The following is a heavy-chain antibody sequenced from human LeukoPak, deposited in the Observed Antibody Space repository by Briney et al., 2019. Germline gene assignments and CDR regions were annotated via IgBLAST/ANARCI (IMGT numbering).Heavy chain of an antibody. Sequence: GGSLRLSCAASGFTVSSNYMSWVRQAPGKGLEWVSVICSGGSTYYADSVKGRFTISRDNSKNTLYLQMNSLRAEDTAVYYCARLRWYLFDYWGQGTLVTVSS. CDR3: ARLRWYLFDY. CDR2: ICSGGST. J-gene: IGHJ4*02. V-gene: IGHV3-53*01. D-gene: IGHD4-23*01. CDR1: GFTVSSNY.